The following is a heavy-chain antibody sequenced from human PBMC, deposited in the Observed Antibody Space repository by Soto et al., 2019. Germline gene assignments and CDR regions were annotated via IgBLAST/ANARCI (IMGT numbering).Heavy chain of an antibody. Sequence: TLSLTCAISGYSVSSNSAAWNWIRHSPSRGLEWLGRTYYRSKWYNDYAVSVKSRITINPDTSKNQFSLQLNSVTPEDTAVYYCARVEQWLVKTGYFDYWGQGTLVTVSS. D-gene: IGHD6-19*01. CDR3: ARVEQWLVKTGYFDY. CDR2: TYYRSKWYN. CDR1: GYSVSSNSAA. J-gene: IGHJ4*02. V-gene: IGHV6-1*01.